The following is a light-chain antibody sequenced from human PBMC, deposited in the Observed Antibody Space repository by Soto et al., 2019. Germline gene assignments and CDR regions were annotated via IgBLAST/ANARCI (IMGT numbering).Light chain of an antibody. CDR3: QQYDTLTWT. CDR1: PGVSSSY. CDR2: CAS. J-gene: IGKJ1*01. V-gene: IGKV3-20*01. Sequence: EIVLTQSPGTLTLSPGERATLSCRTSPGVSSSYLAWYQQKPGQPPRLLIYCASGRATGIPDRFSGSGSGTDFTLTISRLEPEDFAVYYCQQYDTLTWTFGQGTKVEIK.